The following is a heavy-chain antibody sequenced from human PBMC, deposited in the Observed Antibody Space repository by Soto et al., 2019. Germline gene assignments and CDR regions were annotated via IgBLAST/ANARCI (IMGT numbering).Heavy chain of an antibody. J-gene: IGHJ4*02. V-gene: IGHV5-10-1*01. CDR2: IDPSDSYT. CDR1: GYSFTSYW. CDR3: ARHLEYYYGSGSLTDD. Sequence: PGESLKISCKGSGYSFTSYWISWVRQMPGKGLEWMGRIDPSDSYTNYSPSFQGHVTISADKSISTAYLQWSSLKASDTAMYYCARHLEYYYGSGSLTDDWGQGTLVTVSS. D-gene: IGHD3-10*01.